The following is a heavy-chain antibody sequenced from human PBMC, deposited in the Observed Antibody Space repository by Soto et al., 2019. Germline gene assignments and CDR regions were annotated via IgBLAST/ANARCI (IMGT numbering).Heavy chain of an antibody. CDR3: AGDVGGFGELLQRDAFDI. J-gene: IGHJ3*02. D-gene: IGHD3-10*01. V-gene: IGHV1-69*08. CDR2: IIPILGIA. CDR1: GGTFSSYT. Sequence: QVQLVQSGAEVKKPGSSVKVSCKASGGTFSSYTISWVRQAPGQGLEWMGRIIPILGIANYAQKFQGRVTNSADKSRGTAYMELSSLRSEDAAVYCCAGDVGGFGELLQRDAFDIWGQGTMVTVSS.